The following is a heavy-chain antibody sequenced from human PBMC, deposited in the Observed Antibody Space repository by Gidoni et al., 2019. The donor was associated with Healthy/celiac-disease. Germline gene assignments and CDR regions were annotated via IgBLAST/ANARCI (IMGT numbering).Heavy chain of an antibody. D-gene: IGHD3-10*01. J-gene: IGHJ3*02. Sequence: EVQLVEAGGGLVQPGGSLRPAWEARGFTCSSYWMRWAGQAPGKGLGWVANLKQDGSQKYYVDSVKGRFTISRDNAKNSLYLQMNSLRAEDTAVYYCARDHEFPDAFDIWGQGTMVTVSS. CDR3: ARDHEFPDAFDI. V-gene: IGHV3-7*01. CDR1: GFTCSSYW. CDR2: LKQDGSQK.